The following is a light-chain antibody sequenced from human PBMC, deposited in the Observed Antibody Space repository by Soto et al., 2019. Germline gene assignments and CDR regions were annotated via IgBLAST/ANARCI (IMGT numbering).Light chain of an antibody. CDR3: QQRYDLPLT. J-gene: IGKJ4*01. CDR1: QTVYNY. V-gene: IGKV3-11*01. Sequence: EIVLTQSPATLSLSPGERATLSCRASQTVYNYLVWYQQRPGQAPRLLISDASNRATGIPARFSGSGSGTDFTLTINSREPEDLAIYFCQQRYDLPLTFGGGSKIEMK. CDR2: DAS.